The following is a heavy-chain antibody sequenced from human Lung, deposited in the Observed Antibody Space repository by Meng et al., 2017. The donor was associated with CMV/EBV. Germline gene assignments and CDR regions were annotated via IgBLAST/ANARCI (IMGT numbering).Heavy chain of an antibody. V-gene: IGHV4-39*07. D-gene: IGHD2-21*01. CDR2: FYFGGTT. CDR3: ARDVAVIATPRYAFAI. CDR1: GDSITNSGYY. J-gene: IGHJ3*02. Sequence: SETLSLTCTVSGDSITNSGYYWGWLRQAPGKGLEWIGSFYFGGTTFDNPSLKSRVAMSVDTSNNQFSLKLTSVTAADTAVYYCARDVAVIATPRYAFAIWGQGTEVTVSS.